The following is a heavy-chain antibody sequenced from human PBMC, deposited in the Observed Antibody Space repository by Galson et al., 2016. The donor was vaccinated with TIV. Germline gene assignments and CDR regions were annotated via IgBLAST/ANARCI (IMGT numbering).Heavy chain of an antibody. J-gene: IGHJ4*02. CDR2: MTKTGARA. V-gene: IGHV3-23*01. Sequence: SLRLSCAVSGFTFRDYAMSWVRRAPGKGLEWVAMMTKTGARADYADSVRGRFTISRDNSKNTLFLQMDSLRSEDTGIYYCVRDMQRLVFDHWGQGILVTVSS. CDR3: VRDMQRLVFDH. CDR1: GFTFRDYA. D-gene: IGHD6-13*01.